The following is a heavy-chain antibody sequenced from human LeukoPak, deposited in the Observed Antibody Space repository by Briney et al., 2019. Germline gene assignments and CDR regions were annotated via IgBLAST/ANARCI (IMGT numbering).Heavy chain of an antibody. D-gene: IGHD3-3*01. CDR3: ARDYDARWLRWFWSGSFDY. CDR2: ISAYNGNT. J-gene: IGHJ4*02. Sequence: GASVKVSCKASGYTFTCYGISWVRQAPGQGLEWMGWISAYNGNTNYAQKLQGRVTMTTDTSTSTAYMELRSLRSDDTAVYYCARDYDARWLRWFWSGSFDYWGQGTLVTVSS. V-gene: IGHV1-18*01. CDR1: GYTFTCYG.